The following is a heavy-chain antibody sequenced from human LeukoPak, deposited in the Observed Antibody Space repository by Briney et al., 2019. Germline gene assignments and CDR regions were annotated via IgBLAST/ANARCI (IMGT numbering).Heavy chain of an antibody. J-gene: IGHJ4*02. Sequence: GGSLRLSCAASGFTFSSYSMNWVRQAPGKGLEWVSSISGSSSYIYYADSVKGRFTISRDNAKNSLYLQMNSLRAEDTAVYYCARVGPRVAVAGTFDYWGQGTLVTVSS. CDR3: ARVGPRVAVAGTFDY. D-gene: IGHD6-19*01. CDR1: GFTFSSYS. V-gene: IGHV3-21*06. CDR2: ISGSSSYI.